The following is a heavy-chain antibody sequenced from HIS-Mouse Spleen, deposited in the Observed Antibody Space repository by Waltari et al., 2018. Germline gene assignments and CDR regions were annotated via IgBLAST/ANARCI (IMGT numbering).Heavy chain of an antibody. CDR1: GGSISSGGYY. CDR3: ARVIPLRVRDDILTGYRIGAFDI. D-gene: IGHD3-9*01. Sequence: QVQLQESGPGLAKPSQTLSLTCTVSGGSISSGGYYWSWIRQHPGKGLGWIGYIYYSGSTYYNPSLKSRVTISVDTSKNQFSLKLSSVTAADTAVYYCARVIPLRVRDDILTGYRIGAFDIWGQGTMVTVSS. V-gene: IGHV4-31*03. CDR2: IYYSGST. J-gene: IGHJ3*02.